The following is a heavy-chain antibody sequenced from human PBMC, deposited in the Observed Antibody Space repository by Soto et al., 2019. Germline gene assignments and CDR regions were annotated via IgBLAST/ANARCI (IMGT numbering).Heavy chain of an antibody. CDR2: ISGREGRT. CDR3: AKGFVPGGPSGTWLDP. V-gene: IGHV3-23*01. CDR1: GFTFSSYG. J-gene: IGHJ5*01. D-gene: IGHD1-1*01. Sequence: GGSLRLSCAASGFTFSSYGMNWVGQGPGKGLEWVSAISGREGRTYYADSMRGRFTISRDNSKNTVYLEMNSLRAEDTAVYYCAKGFVPGGPSGTWLDPRGQETLVTISS.